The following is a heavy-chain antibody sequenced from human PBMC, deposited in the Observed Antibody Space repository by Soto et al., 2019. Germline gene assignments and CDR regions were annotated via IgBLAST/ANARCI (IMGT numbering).Heavy chain of an antibody. D-gene: IGHD2-8*01. CDR1: GYTFTSYG. V-gene: IGHV1-18*01. Sequence: ASVKVSCKASGYTFTSYGISWVRQAPGQGLEWMGWISAYNGNTNYAQKLQGRVTMTTDTSTSTAYMELRSLRSDDTAVYYCARGGKYCTNGVCSLYGMDVWGQGTTVTVSS. J-gene: IGHJ6*02. CDR2: ISAYNGNT. CDR3: ARGGKYCTNGVCSLYGMDV.